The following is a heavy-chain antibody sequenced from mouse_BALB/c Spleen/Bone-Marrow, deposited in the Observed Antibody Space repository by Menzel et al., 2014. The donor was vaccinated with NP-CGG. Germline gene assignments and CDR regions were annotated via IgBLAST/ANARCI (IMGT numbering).Heavy chain of an antibody. D-gene: IGHD3-2*02. CDR3: ARGIRGSGMDY. CDR2: ISNGGGST. CDR1: GFTFSSYT. Sequence: DVKLVESGGGLVQPGGSLKPSCAASGFTFSSYTMSWVRQTPEKRLEWVAYISNGGGSTYYPDTVKGRFTISRDNAKNTLYLQMSSLKSEDTAMYYCARGIRGSGMDYWGQGTSVTVSS. J-gene: IGHJ4*01. V-gene: IGHV5-12-2*01.